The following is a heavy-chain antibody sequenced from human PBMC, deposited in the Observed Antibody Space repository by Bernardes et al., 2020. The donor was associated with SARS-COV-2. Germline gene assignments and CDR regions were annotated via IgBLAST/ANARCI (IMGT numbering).Heavy chain of an antibody. CDR1: GFTFSSYG. J-gene: IGHJ5*01. V-gene: IGHV3-23*01. CDR2: ISASGGVI. CDR3: AKDRIKGYNSGWYDS. Sequence: GGSLRLSCATSGFTFSSYGMSWVLQAPGKGLEWVATISASGGVIHYADSVKGRVTISRDNSKKTLYLEMSSLRVEDTAVYYCAKDRIKGYNSGWYDSWGQGTLVTVSS. D-gene: IGHD5-18*01.